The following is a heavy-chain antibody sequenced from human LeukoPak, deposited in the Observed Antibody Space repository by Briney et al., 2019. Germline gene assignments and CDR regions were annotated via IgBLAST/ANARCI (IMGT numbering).Heavy chain of an antibody. J-gene: IGHJ4*02. Sequence: GGSLRLSCAASGFTFSDYYMSWIRQAPGKGLEWLSYISNGGSTIYYADSVKGGFTISRDNAKNSLYLQMNSLRAEDTAVYYCARGIISSDERRYFDWLDYWGQGTLVTVSS. D-gene: IGHD3-9*01. V-gene: IGHV3-11*04. CDR1: GFTFSDYY. CDR3: ARGIISSDERRYFDWLDY. CDR2: ISNGGSTI.